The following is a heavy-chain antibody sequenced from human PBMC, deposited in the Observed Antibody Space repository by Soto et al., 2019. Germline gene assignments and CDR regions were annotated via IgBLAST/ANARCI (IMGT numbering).Heavy chain of an antibody. CDR2: ISSNSAYI. J-gene: IGHJ5*02. Sequence: GGSLRLSCAASGFTFRSFTMNWVRQAPGKGLEWVSTISSNSAYIYYTDALRGRFTISRDNAKNSLHLQMNSLRAEDTAVYYCTRDASRDSSARGWFEPWGPGTLVTVSS. CDR3: TRDASRDSSARGWFEP. V-gene: IGHV3-21*01. CDR1: GFTFRSFT. D-gene: IGHD6-13*01.